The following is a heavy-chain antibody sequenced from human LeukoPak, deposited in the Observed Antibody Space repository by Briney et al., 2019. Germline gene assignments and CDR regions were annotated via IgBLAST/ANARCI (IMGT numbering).Heavy chain of an antibody. J-gene: IGHJ3*02. Sequence: GGSLRLSCAASGFTVSSNYMIWVRQAPGKGLEWVSVIYSGGSTYYADSVKGRFTISRDNSKNTLYLQMNSLRAEDTAVYYCARAPYDFWSGGTDAFDIWGQGTMVTVSS. CDR2: IYSGGST. CDR1: GFTVSSNY. V-gene: IGHV3-66*01. D-gene: IGHD3-3*01. CDR3: ARAPYDFWSGGTDAFDI.